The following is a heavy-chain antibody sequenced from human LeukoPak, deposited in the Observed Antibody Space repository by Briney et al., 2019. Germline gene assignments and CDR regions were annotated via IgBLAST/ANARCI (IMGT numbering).Heavy chain of an antibody. CDR2: IYYSGNT. J-gene: IGHJ4*02. CDR3: ARSDDYGDYPDY. V-gene: IGHV4-59*08. Sequence: SETLSLTCTVSAGSISSHYWSWIRQPPGKGLEWIGYIYYSGNTNYNPSLKSRVTISVDTSKNQFSLKLSSVTAADTAVYYCARSDDYGDYPDYWGQGTLVTVSS. D-gene: IGHD4-17*01. CDR1: AGSISSHY.